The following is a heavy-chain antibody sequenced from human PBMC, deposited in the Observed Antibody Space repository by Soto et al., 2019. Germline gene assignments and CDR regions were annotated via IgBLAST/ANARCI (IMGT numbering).Heavy chain of an antibody. CDR2: ISAYNGNT. D-gene: IGHD3-10*01. CDR3: ARDALVRYYGSGSYYKADYYGMDV. CDR1: GYTFTSYG. Sequence: ASVKVSCKASGYTFTSYGISWVRQAPGQGLEWMGWISAYNGNTNYAQKLQGRVTMTTDTSTSTAYMELRSLRSDDTAVYYCARDALVRYYGSGSYYKADYYGMDVWGQGTTVTVSS. J-gene: IGHJ6*02. V-gene: IGHV1-18*01.